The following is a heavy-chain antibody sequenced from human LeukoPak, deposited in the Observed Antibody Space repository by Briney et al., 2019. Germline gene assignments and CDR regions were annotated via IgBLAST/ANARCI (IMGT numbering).Heavy chain of an antibody. Sequence: PGRSLRLSCAASGFTFSSYAMHWVRQAPGKGLEWVAVISYDGSNKYYADSVKGRFTISRDNSKNTLYLQMNSLRAEDTAVYYCARGDYGGNYWGQGTLVTVSS. J-gene: IGHJ4*02. V-gene: IGHV3-30-3*01. CDR2: ISYDGSNK. CDR3: ARGDYGGNY. D-gene: IGHD4-23*01. CDR1: GFTFSSYA.